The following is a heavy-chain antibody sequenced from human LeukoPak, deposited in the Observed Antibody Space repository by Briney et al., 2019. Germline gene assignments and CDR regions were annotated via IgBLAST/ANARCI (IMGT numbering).Heavy chain of an antibody. CDR1: GGSISSGSYY. D-gene: IGHD5-24*01. V-gene: IGHV4-61*02. Sequence: SETLSLTCTVSGGSISSGSYYWSWIRQPAGKGLESIGRIYTSGSTNYNPSLKSRVTISVDTSKNQFSLKLSSVTAADTAVYYCARDLGDGYSSGYFDYWGQGTLVTVSS. CDR2: IYTSGST. CDR3: ARDLGDGYSSGYFDY. J-gene: IGHJ4*02.